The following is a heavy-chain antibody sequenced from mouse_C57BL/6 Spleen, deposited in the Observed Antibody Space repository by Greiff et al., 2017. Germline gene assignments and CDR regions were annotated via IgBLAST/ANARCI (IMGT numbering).Heavy chain of an antibody. D-gene: IGHD2-3*01. CDR1: GYTFTSYT. J-gene: IGHJ2*01. CDR3: ARWLLEEDY. Sequence: QVQLKQSGAELARPGASVKMSCKASGYTFTSYTIHWVKQRPGKGLEWIGNISPSIGYTKYNQKFKDKATLTADKSYITSYMQLSSLKSEVSSVYYCARWLLEEDYWGQGTTLTVSS. V-gene: IGHV1-4*01. CDR2: ISPSIGYT.